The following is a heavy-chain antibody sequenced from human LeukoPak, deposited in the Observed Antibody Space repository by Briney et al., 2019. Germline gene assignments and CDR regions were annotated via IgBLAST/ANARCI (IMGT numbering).Heavy chain of an antibody. CDR3: ARLVRIAAAGTYFVY. CDR1: GGSISSSSYY. D-gene: IGHD6-13*01. CDR2: IYYSGST. V-gene: IGHV4-39*01. Sequence: PSQTLSLTCTVSGGSISSSSYYWGWLRQPPGKGLEWIGSIYYSGSTYSNPSLNRRVTISVDTSKNQFSLKLSSVTAADTAVYYCARLVRIAAAGTYFVYWGQGTLVTVSS. J-gene: IGHJ4*02.